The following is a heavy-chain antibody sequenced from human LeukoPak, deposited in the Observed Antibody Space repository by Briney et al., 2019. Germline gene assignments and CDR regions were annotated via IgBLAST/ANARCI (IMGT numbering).Heavy chain of an antibody. V-gene: IGHV4-59*12. CDR3: ARPDLEWLLFRAFDI. CDR2: IYYSGST. D-gene: IGHD3-3*01. CDR1: GGSISSYY. Sequence: SETLSLTCTVSGGSISSYYWSWIRQPPGKGLEWIGYIYYSGSTNYNPSLKSRVTISVDTSKNQFSLNLSSVTAADTAVYYCARPDLEWLLFRAFDIWGQGTMVTVSS. J-gene: IGHJ3*02.